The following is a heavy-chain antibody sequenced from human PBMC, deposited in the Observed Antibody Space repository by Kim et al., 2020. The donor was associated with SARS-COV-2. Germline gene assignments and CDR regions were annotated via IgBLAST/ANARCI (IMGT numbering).Heavy chain of an antibody. D-gene: IGHD3-22*01. CDR2: ISGSGGST. V-gene: IGHV3-23*01. Sequence: GGSLRLSCAASGFTFSSYAMSWVRQAPGKGLEWVSAISGSGGSTYYADSVKGRFTISRDNSKNTLYLQMNSLRAEDTAVYYCAKDFSYYYDSSGYYYDAFDIWGQGTMVTVSS. J-gene: IGHJ3*02. CDR1: GFTFSSYA. CDR3: AKDFSYYYDSSGYYYDAFDI.